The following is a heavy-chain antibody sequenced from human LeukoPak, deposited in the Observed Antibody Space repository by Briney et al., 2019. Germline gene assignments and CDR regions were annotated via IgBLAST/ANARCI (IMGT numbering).Heavy chain of an antibody. J-gene: IGHJ4*02. Sequence: PSETLSLTCTVSGGSTSSYYWSWIRQPPGKGLEWIGYIYYSGSTNYNPSLKSRLTISIDTSKNQFSLKLSSVTAADTAVYYCARRAYSSGYYFFDYWGQGTLVTVSS. CDR2: IYYSGST. CDR1: GGSTSSYY. V-gene: IGHV4-59*01. D-gene: IGHD3-22*01. CDR3: ARRAYSSGYYFFDY.